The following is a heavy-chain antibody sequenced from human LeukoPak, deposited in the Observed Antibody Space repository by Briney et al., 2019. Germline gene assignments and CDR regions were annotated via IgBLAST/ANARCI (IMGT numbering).Heavy chain of an antibody. CDR2: IYPADSDT. CDR3: ARQGFYGDYYFDY. Sequence: GESLQISCQASGYSLTSYWIGWVRQLPGKGLEWMGIIYPADSDTSYSPSFQGQVTISADKSISTAYLQWSSLKASDTAMYYCARQGFYGDYYFDYWGQGTLVTVSS. V-gene: IGHV5-51*01. CDR1: GYSLTSYW. J-gene: IGHJ4*02. D-gene: IGHD4-17*01.